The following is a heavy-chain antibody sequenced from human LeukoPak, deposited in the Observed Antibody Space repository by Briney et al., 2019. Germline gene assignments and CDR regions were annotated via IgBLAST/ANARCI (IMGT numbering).Heavy chain of an antibody. D-gene: IGHD5-18*01. CDR3: AREGYIYGSSGGYF. V-gene: IGHV3-33*01. J-gene: IGHJ4*02. CDR1: RFTFSNFG. CDR2: IWYDGSNK. Sequence: GGSLRLSCAASRFTFSNFGMHWVRQAPGKGLEWVAVIWYDGSNKYYADSVKGRFTISRDNSKNTLYLQMNSLRAEDTAVYYCAREGYIYGSSGGYFWGQGTLVTVSS.